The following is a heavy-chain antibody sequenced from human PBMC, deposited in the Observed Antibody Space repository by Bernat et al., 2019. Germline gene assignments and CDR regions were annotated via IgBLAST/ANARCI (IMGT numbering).Heavy chain of an antibody. CDR2: IWYDGINK. CDR1: GFTFSSYG. CDR3: AREGDYYDSSGYYY. D-gene: IGHD3-22*01. J-gene: IGHJ4*02. Sequence: QVQLVESGGGVVQPGRSLRLSCPASGFTFSSYGMHWVRQAPGKGLEWVAVIWYDGINKYYADSVKGRFTISRDNSKNKLYLKMNSLRAEDTAVYYCAREGDYYDSSGYYYWGQGTLVTVSS. V-gene: IGHV3-33*01.